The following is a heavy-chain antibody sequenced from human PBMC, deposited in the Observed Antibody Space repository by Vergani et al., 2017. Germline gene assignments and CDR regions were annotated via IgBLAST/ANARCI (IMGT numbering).Heavy chain of an antibody. V-gene: IGHV3-33*08. CDR1: GFTFSSYG. CDR2: IWYDGSNK. J-gene: IGHJ4*02. Sequence: QVQLVESGGGVVQPGRSLRLSCAASGFTFSSYGMHWVRQAPGKGLEWVAVIWYDGSNKYYADSVKGRFTISRDNSKNTLYLQMISLRAEDTAVYYCAREARSGGLGYWGQGTLVTVSS. D-gene: IGHD3-16*01. CDR3: AREARSGGLGY.